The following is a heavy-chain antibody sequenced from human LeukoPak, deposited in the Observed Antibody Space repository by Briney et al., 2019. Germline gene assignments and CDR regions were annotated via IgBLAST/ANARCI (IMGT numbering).Heavy chain of an antibody. CDR1: GGSISSYY. J-gene: IGHJ4*02. V-gene: IGHV4-4*07. D-gene: IGHD5-18*01. Sequence: SETLSLTCTVSGGSISSYYWSWIRQPAGKGLEWIGRIYTSGSTNYNPSLKSRVTISIDTSKNQFSLKLNSVTAADTAVYYCARNRGYSYAFDYWGQGTLVTVSS. CDR3: ARNRGYSYAFDY. CDR2: IYTSGST.